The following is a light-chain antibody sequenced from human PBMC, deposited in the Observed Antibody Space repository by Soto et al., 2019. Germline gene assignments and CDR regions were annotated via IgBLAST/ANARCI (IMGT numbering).Light chain of an antibody. CDR1: QSISSW. CDR3: QQYNSYLWT. CDR2: KAS. V-gene: IGKV1-5*03. J-gene: IGKJ5*01. Sequence: DIQMTQSPSILSASVGDRVTITCRASQSISSWLAWYQQKPGKAPKLLIYKASSLESGVPSRFSGSGSGTEFTLTISSLQPDDFATYYCQQYNSYLWTFGHGTRLAIK.